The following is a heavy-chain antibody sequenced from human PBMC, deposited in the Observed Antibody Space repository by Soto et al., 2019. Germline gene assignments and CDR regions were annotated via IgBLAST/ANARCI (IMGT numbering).Heavy chain of an antibody. Sequence: PSVKVSCKASGYTFTSYGISWVRQAPGQGLEWMGWISAYNGNTNYAQKLQGRVTMATDTSTSTAYMELRSLRSDDTAVYYCARGEAAAGLYYFDYWGQGTLVTVSS. CDR1: GYTFTSYG. D-gene: IGHD6-13*01. J-gene: IGHJ4*02. V-gene: IGHV1-18*04. CDR3: ARGEAAAGLYYFDY. CDR2: ISAYNGNT.